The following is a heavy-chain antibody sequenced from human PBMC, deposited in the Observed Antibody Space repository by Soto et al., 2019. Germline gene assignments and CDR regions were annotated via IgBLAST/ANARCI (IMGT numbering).Heavy chain of an antibody. CDR1: GFAFSLYG. Sequence: QVHLVESGGGVVQPGRSLRLSCAASGFAFSLYGIHWVRQAPGKGLEWLAIIWYDGSDKYYADSVKGRFTISRDNPKNNLDGKVGRLGAGDRAVYYCARGTVLNSWGLAVWARGPTAPVPS. CDR3: ARGTVLNSWGLAV. CDR2: IWYDGSDK. D-gene: IGHD1-1*01. V-gene: IGHV3-33*01. J-gene: IGHJ6*04.